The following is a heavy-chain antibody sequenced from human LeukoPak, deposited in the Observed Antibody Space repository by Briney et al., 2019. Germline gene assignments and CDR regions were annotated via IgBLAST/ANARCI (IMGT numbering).Heavy chain of an antibody. CDR2: IKQDGSEK. V-gene: IGHV3-7*01. D-gene: IGHD3-16*01. CDR3: ARDRLGSIPRGHWFDP. J-gene: IGHJ5*02. CDR1: GFTFSSYW. Sequence: GGSLRLSCVASGFTFSSYWMSWVRQAPGKGLEWVANIKQDGSEKYYVDSVKGRFTISRDNAKNSLYLQMNSLRAEDTAVYYCARDRLGSIPRGHWFDPWGQGTLVTVSS.